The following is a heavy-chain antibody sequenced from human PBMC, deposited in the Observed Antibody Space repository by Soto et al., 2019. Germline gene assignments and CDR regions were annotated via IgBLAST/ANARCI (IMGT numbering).Heavy chain of an antibody. CDR2: IDPSDSQT. CDR1: GYSFAGYW. J-gene: IGHJ4*02. CDR3: ARQIYDSDTGPNFQYYFDY. D-gene: IGHD3-22*01. Sequence: GESLKISCKGSGYSFAGYWITWVRQKPGKGLEWMGRIDPSDSQTYYSPSFRGHVTISATKSITTVFLQWSSLRASDTAMYYCARQIYDSDTGPNFQYYFDYCGQGTPVTVSS. V-gene: IGHV5-10-1*01.